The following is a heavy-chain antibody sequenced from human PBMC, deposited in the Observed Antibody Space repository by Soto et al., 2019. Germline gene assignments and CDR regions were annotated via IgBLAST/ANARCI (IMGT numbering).Heavy chain of an antibody. D-gene: IGHD3-3*01. Sequence: QVTLKESGPVLVRPTETLTLTCTVSGFSLSNARMGVTWIRQSPGKALEWLAHIFSNDEKSYSTSLKTRLTISKDTSKSQVVLTMTNMDPVDTGTYYCARRRDDFWSGYYCLDPWGQGTLVTVSS. J-gene: IGHJ5*02. CDR1: GFSLSNARMG. CDR3: ARRRDDFWSGYYCLDP. CDR2: IFSNDEK. V-gene: IGHV2-26*01.